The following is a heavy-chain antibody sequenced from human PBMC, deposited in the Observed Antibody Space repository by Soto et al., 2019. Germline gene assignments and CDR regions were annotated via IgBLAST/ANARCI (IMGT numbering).Heavy chain of an antibody. CDR2: IYYSGST. V-gene: IGHV4-39*01. CDR1: GGSISSSSHY. D-gene: IGHD6-19*01. J-gene: IGHJ4*02. CDR3: ARHRLAVVRNFDY. Sequence: PSETLSLTCPVSGGSISSSSHYWGWIRQPPGKGLEWIGSIYYSGSTYYNPSLKSRVTISVDTSKNQFSLKLSSVTAADTAVYYCARHRLAVVRNFDYWGQGTLVTVSS.